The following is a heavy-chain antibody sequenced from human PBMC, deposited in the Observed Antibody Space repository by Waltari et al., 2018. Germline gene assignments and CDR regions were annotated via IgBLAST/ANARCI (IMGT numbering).Heavy chain of an antibody. V-gene: IGHV5-51*03. Sequence: EVQLVQSGAEVKKPGESLKISCKGSGYSFTSYWIGWVRQMPGKGLGWMGIIYPGDSDTRYSPYFQGQVTISADKSISTAYLQWSSLKASDTAMYYCARSSISPPSDYYYYGMDVWGQGTTVTVSS. CDR3: ARSSISPPSDYYYYGMDV. CDR1: GYSFTSYW. D-gene: IGHD6-13*01. CDR2: IYPGDSDT. J-gene: IGHJ6*02.